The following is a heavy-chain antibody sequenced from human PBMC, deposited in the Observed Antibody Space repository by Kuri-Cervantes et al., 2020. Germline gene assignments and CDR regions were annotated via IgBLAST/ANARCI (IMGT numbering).Heavy chain of an antibody. V-gene: IGHV1-18*01. CDR1: GYTFTSYG. J-gene: IGHJ4*02. CDR2: ISAYNGDT. CDR3: AREWTRYCGGYCYPSGESEFDY. D-gene: IGHD2-21*02. Sequence: ASVKVSCKASGYTFTSYGISWVRQAPGQGLEWMGWISAYNGDTNYAQKLQGGVTMTTDTSTSTAYMELRSLRSDDTAVYYCAREWTRYCGGYCYPSGESEFDYWGQGTLVTVSS.